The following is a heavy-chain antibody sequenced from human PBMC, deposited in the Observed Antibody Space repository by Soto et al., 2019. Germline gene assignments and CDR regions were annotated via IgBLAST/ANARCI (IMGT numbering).Heavy chain of an antibody. CDR3: AGGSSWTRVDY. V-gene: IGHV3-23*01. Sequence: GGSLRLSCAASGFTFSNSAMSWVRQAPGKGLEWVSAISGSGGSTYYADSMKGRFTISRDNSKSTLYLQMNSLRVDDTAVYYCAGGSSWTRVDYWGQGTLVTVSS. CDR1: GFTFSNSA. D-gene: IGHD6-13*01. J-gene: IGHJ4*02. CDR2: ISGSGGST.